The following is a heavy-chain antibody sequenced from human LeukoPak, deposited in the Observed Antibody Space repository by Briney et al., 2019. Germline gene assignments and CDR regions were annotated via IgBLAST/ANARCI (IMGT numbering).Heavy chain of an antibody. CDR3: ARGGYNWALFDY. CDR1: GGSISSYY. V-gene: IGHV4-59*01. D-gene: IGHD1-1*01. Sequence: SSETLSLTCTVSGGSISSYYWSWIRQPPGKGLEWIGYIYYSGSTNYNPSLKSRVTISVGTSKNQFSLKLSSVTAADTAVYYCARGGYNWALFDYWGQGTLVTVSS. CDR2: IYYSGST. J-gene: IGHJ4*02.